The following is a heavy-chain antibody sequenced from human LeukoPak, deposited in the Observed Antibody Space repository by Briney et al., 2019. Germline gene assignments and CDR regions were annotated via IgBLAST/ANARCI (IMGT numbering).Heavy chain of an antibody. CDR3: ARMKLAAAAYYFDY. CDR1: GGTFSSYA. D-gene: IGHD6-13*01. J-gene: IGHJ4*02. CDR2: NIPIFGTA. Sequence: ASVKVSCKASGGTFSSYAISWVRQAPGQGLEWMGGNIPIFGTANYAQKFQGWVTMTRDTSISTAYMELSRLRSDDTAVYYCARMKLAAAAYYFDYWGQGTLVTVSS. V-gene: IGHV1-69*05.